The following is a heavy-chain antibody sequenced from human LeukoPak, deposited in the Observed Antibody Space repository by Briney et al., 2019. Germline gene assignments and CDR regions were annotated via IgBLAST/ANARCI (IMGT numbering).Heavy chain of an antibody. Sequence: SETLSLTCSVSGDSITGYYWGWIRQPPGKGLEWIGNIYYTGNTYYNSSLKSRVTISLDTSKNQFSLTVISMTAADTAVYYCARDHVGYYDSSGYHPPNWGQGTLVTVSS. D-gene: IGHD3-22*01. V-gene: IGHV4-38-2*02. J-gene: IGHJ4*02. CDR1: GDSITGYY. CDR2: IYYTGNT. CDR3: ARDHVGYYDSSGYHPPN.